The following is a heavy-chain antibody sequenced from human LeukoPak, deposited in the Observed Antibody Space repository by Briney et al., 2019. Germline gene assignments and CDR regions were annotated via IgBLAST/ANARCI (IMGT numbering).Heavy chain of an antibody. CDR1: GFILSSYA. D-gene: IGHD3-10*01. CDR3: AKDPSTMVRGVNVDY. Sequence: GGSLRLSCAASGFILSSYAMSWVRQAPGKGLEWVSATSGSGGSTYYADSVKGRFTISRDNSKNTLYLQMNSLRAEDTAVYYCAKDPSTMVRGVNVDYWGQGTLVTVSS. J-gene: IGHJ4*02. CDR2: TSGSGGST. V-gene: IGHV3-23*01.